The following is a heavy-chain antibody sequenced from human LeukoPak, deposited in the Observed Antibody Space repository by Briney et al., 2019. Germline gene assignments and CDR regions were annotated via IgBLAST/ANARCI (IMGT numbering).Heavy chain of an antibody. D-gene: IGHD3-3*01. J-gene: IGHJ6*02. CDR2: IIPIFGTA. CDR3: AGAYDFWSGYYYYYGMDV. Sequence: SVKVSCKASGGTFSSYAISWVRQAPGQGLEWMGGIIPIFGTANYAQKFQGRVTITADESTSTAYMELSSLRSEDTAVYYCAGAYDFWSGYYYYYGMDVWGQGTTVRLL. CDR1: GGTFSSYA. V-gene: IGHV1-69*13.